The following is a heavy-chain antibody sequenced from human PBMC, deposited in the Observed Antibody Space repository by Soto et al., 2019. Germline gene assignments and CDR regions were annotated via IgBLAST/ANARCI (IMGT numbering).Heavy chain of an antibody. D-gene: IGHD5-12*01. V-gene: IGHV3-72*01. Sequence: GGSLRLSCAASGFTLSDHYMDWVRQVPGKGLEWVGRTRNKARSYTTEYAPSVKGRFTISRDDSKNSLYLQMNSLKTEDTAVYYCSRAEVGGYDGSVPHYNMNVWGKGTTVTSP. CDR2: TRNKARSYTT. CDR1: GFTLSDHY. CDR3: SRAEVGGYDGSVPHYNMNV. J-gene: IGHJ6*03.